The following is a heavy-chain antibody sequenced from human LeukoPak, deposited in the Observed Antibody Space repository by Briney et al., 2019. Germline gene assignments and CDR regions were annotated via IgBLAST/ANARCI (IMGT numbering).Heavy chain of an antibody. CDR1: GGSISSHY. D-gene: IGHD1-26*01. Sequence: SETLSLTCTVSGGSISSHYWSWIRQPPGKGLEWIGYIYYSGSTNSNPSLKSRVTISVDTSKSQFSLKMSSVTAADTAVYYCSRGRGTYFRLGAFDIWSQGTMVTVSS. J-gene: IGHJ3*02. CDR3: SRGRGTYFRLGAFDI. V-gene: IGHV4-59*11. CDR2: IYYSGST.